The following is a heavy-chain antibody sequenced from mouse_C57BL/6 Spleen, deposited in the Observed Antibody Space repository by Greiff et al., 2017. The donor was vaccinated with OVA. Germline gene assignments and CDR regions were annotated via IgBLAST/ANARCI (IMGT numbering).Heavy chain of an antibody. V-gene: IGHV2-5*01. D-gene: IGHD1-1*01. CDR3: AKNSYGSSYWYFDV. Sequence: VKLKQSGPGLVQPSQSLSITCTVSGFSLTSYGVHWVRQSPGKGLEWLGVIWRGGSTDYNAAFMSRLSITKDNSKSQIFFKMNSLQADDTAIDFCAKNSYGSSYWYFDVWGTGTTVTVSS. J-gene: IGHJ1*03. CDR1: GFSLTSYG. CDR2: IWRGGST.